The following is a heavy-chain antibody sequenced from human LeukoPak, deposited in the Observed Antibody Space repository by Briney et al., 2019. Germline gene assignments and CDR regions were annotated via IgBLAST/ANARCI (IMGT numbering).Heavy chain of an antibody. CDR1: GGSISSGGHY. CDR3: ARHSITAGTEYAFDI. Sequence: SQTLSLTCTVSGGSISSGGHYWSWIRQPPGKGLEWIGYIYYSGSTNHNPSLKSRVTISVDTSKNQFSLKLSSVTAADTAVYSCARHSITAGTEYAFDIWGQGTMVTVSS. D-gene: IGHD6-13*01. CDR2: IYYSGST. J-gene: IGHJ3*02. V-gene: IGHV4-61*08.